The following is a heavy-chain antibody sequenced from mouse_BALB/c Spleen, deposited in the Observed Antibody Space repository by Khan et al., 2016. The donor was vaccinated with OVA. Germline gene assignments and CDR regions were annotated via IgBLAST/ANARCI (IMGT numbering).Heavy chain of an antibody. CDR2: IWSDGYT. CDR3: ARYRIGYAIGY. J-gene: IGHJ4*01. Sequence: QVQLKESGPGLVAPSQSLSITCTVSGFPLTNYAVHWIRQPPGKGLEWLEVIWSDGYTTYNSTLKSRLSLDQDNPQSQVFSTMNSLQTDDTAIYYSARYRIGYAIGYWGQGTSVTVTS. V-gene: IGHV2-6*02. CDR1: GFPLTNYA.